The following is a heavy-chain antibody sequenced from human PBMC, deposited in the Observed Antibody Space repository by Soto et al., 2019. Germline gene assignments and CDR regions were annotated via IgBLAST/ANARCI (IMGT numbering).Heavy chain of an antibody. CDR2: IKSKTDGGTT. CDR1: GFTFSNAW. CDR3: TTDPQRWYYYGSGSYPYYPY. J-gene: IGHJ4*02. D-gene: IGHD3-10*01. V-gene: IGHV3-15*01. Sequence: PGGSLRLSCAASGFTFSNAWMSWVRQAPGKGLEWVGRIKSKTDGGTTDYAAPVKGRFTISRDDSKNTLYLQMNSLKTEDTAVYYCTTDPQRWYYYGSGSYPYYPYWGQGTLVTVSS.